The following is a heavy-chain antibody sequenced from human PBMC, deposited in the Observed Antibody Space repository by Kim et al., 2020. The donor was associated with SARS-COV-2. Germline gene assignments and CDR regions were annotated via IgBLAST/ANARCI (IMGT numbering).Heavy chain of an antibody. Sequence: GRFTISRHNSKNTLYLQMNSLRAEDTAVYYCARGEGGYDYVWGSYHPMDVWGQGTTVTVSS. CDR3: ARGEGGYDYVWGSYHPMDV. V-gene: IGHV3-53*04. J-gene: IGHJ6*02. D-gene: IGHD3-16*01.